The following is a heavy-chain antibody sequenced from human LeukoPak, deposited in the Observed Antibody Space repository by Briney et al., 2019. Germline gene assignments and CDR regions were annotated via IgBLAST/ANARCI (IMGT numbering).Heavy chain of an antibody. CDR2: IRYDGSNK. Sequence: GGSLRLSCAASGFTFSSYGMHWVRQAPGKGLEWVAFIRYDGSNKYYADSVKGRFTISRDNSKNTLYLQMNSLRAEDTAVYYCAATVWSIFGVVTQYYFDYWGQGTLVTVSS. V-gene: IGHV3-30*02. D-gene: IGHD3-3*01. CDR1: GFTFSSYG. CDR3: AATVWSIFGVVTQYYFDY. J-gene: IGHJ4*02.